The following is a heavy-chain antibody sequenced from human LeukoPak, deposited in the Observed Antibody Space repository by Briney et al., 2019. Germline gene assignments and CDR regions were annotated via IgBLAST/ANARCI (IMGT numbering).Heavy chain of an antibody. CDR2: IYHSGST. CDR1: GGSISSGGYS. Sequence: PSQTLSLTCAVSGGSISSGGYSWSWIRQPPGKGLEWIGYIYHSGSTYYNPSLKSRVTISVDRSENQFSLKLSSVTAADTAVYYCARGPRSSWFDPWGQGTLATVSS. D-gene: IGHD6-19*01. CDR3: ARGPRSSWFDP. V-gene: IGHV4-30-2*01. J-gene: IGHJ5*02.